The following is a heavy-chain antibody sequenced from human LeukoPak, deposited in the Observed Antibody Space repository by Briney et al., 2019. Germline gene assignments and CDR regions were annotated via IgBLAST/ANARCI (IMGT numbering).Heavy chain of an antibody. CDR3: ANLAVAGAIDY. Sequence: PGGSLRLSCAASGFTFSSYGMHWVRQAPGKGLEWVAVIWYDGSNKYYADSVKGRFTFSRDNSKNTLYLQMNSLRAEDTAVYYCANLAVAGAIDYWGQGTLVTVSS. J-gene: IGHJ4*02. CDR1: GFTFSSYG. V-gene: IGHV3-33*06. D-gene: IGHD6-19*01. CDR2: IWYDGSNK.